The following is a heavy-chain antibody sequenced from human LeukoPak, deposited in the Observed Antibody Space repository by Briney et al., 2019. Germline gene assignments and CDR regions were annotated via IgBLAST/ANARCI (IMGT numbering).Heavy chain of an antibody. D-gene: IGHD7-27*01. J-gene: IGHJ4*02. CDR1: GFTFSNYA. Sequence: GGSLRLSCEASGFTFSNYAMSWVRQAPGKGLEWVSSISGSSDNTNYADSVKGRFTISRGNSKNILYLQMNSLTAEDTAVYWCAKDPINWGSIYFDCWGQGTLVTVSS. CDR2: ISGSSDNT. V-gene: IGHV3-23*01. CDR3: AKDPINWGSIYFDC.